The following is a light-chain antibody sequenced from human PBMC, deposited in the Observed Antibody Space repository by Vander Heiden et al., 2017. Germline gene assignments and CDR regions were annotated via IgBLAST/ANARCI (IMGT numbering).Light chain of an antibody. CDR3: QQSDSTPKT. CDR2: AAS. Sequence: DIQITHSPSSLSACVGDRVTITCRASQSISTYLNWYQQKPGKAPKLLIYAASSLQSGVPSRFSGSGSGTDFTLTISSLQPEDFATYYCQQSDSTPKTFGQGTRLEIK. V-gene: IGKV1-39*01. CDR1: QSISTY. J-gene: IGKJ2*01.